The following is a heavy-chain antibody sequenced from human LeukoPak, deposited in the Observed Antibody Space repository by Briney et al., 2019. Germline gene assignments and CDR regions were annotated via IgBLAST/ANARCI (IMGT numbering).Heavy chain of an antibody. CDR1: GFTFSSYW. CDR2: IKEDGSDK. D-gene: IGHD5-18*01. CDR3: ARDQPIGYNYGYPFDN. V-gene: IGHV3-7*01. J-gene: IGHJ4*02. Sequence: QPGGSLRLSCAASGFTFSSYWMSWVRQAPGKGMEWVANIKEDGSDKYYVDSVKGRFTISRDNAKNSLYLQMNNLRVEDTAVYYCARDQPIGYNYGYPFDNWGQGTLVTVSS.